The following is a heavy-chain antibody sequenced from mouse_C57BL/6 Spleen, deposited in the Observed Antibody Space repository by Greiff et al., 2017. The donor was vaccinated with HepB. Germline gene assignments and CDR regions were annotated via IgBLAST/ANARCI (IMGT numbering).Heavy chain of an antibody. Sequence: QVQLKQPGAELVKPGASVKLSCKASGYTFTSYWMHWVKQRPGQGLEWIGMINPNSGSTNYNEKFKSKATLTVDKSSSTAYMQLSSLTSEDSAVYYCARSYDGYCYFDVWGTGTTVTVSS. CDR1: GYTFTSYW. D-gene: IGHD2-3*01. CDR3: ARSYDGYCYFDV. J-gene: IGHJ1*03. CDR2: INPNSGST. V-gene: IGHV1-64*01.